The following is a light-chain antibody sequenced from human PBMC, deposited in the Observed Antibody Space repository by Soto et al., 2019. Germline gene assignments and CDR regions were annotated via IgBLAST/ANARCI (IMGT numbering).Light chain of an antibody. V-gene: IGKV1-39*01. Sequence: IQLTQSPSSLSASVGDRVTITCRASQGISSYLAWYQQKPGKAPKLLIYAASYLQSGVPSRFSGSGSGTDFTLTISGLQHEDYAIYYCQQSYDTLSITFGQGTRLEIK. CDR1: QGISSY. CDR2: AAS. CDR3: QQSYDTLSIT. J-gene: IGKJ5*01.